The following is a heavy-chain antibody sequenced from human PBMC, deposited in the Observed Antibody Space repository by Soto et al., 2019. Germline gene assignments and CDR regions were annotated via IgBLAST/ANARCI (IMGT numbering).Heavy chain of an antibody. Sequence: PSETLSVTCTVSGDSVSSYYWSWIRRPPGKGLEWIGYVYYSGDTVYNPSLKSRVTISVDTSKNQFSLKVSSVTAADTAVYYCARSGMVRGLLVYWGQGTLVTVSS. CDR2: VYYSGDT. CDR1: GDSVSSYY. J-gene: IGHJ4*02. V-gene: IGHV4-59*02. CDR3: ARSGMVRGLLVY. D-gene: IGHD3-10*01.